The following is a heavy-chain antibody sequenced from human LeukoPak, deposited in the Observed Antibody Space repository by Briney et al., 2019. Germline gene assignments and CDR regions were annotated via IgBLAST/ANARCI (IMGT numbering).Heavy chain of an antibody. CDR1: GGSISSYY. Sequence: SETLSLTCTVSGGSISSYYWSWIRQPPGKGLEWIGYIYYSGSTNYNPSLKSRVTISVDTSKNQFSLKLSSVTAADTAVYYCARDGYGDCSGGSCYLYWGQGTLVTVSS. CDR2: IYYSGST. V-gene: IGHV4-59*01. D-gene: IGHD2-15*01. J-gene: IGHJ4*02. CDR3: ARDGYGDCSGGSCYLY.